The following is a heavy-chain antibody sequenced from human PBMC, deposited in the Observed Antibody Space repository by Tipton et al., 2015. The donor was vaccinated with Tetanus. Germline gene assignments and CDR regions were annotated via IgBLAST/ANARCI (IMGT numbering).Heavy chain of an antibody. Sequence: TLSLTCAVYGGSFSGYYWNWIRQPPGKGLEWIGEINDSGSTSYNPSLKGRVTISVDTSKNQFSLNLSSVTAADTAVYYCARWETVTTKIHYWGQGTLVTVSS. J-gene: IGHJ4*02. D-gene: IGHD4-17*01. CDR2: INDSGST. V-gene: IGHV4-34*01. CDR3: ARWETVTTKIHY. CDR1: GGSFSGYY.